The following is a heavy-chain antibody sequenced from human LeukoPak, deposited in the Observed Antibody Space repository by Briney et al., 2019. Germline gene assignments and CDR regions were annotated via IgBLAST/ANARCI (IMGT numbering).Heavy chain of an antibody. CDR3: ARGDDIVVVPAAHADY. V-gene: IGHV3-30*02. Sequence: GGSLRLSRAAYGFTFSSYGMHWVRQAPGKGLEWVAFIRYDGSNKYYADSVKGRFTVSRDNSKNTLYLQMNSLRAEDTAVYYCARGDDIVVVPAAHADYWGQGTLVTVSS. J-gene: IGHJ4*02. CDR1: GFTFSSYG. D-gene: IGHD2-2*01. CDR2: IRYDGSNK.